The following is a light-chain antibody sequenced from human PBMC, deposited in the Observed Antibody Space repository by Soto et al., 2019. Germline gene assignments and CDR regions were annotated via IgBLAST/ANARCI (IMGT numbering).Light chain of an antibody. V-gene: IGKV3-15*01. CDR1: QSISNN. J-gene: IGKJ4*01. CDR2: GAS. CDR3: QQHSDWPLT. Sequence: EIVMTQSPATLSVSPGERDTLSCRASQSISNNLAWYQQKPGQAPRLLIYGASSRATGIPGRFSGSGSGTDFTLTISSLQSEDFALYYCQQHSDWPLTLGGGTKVEIK.